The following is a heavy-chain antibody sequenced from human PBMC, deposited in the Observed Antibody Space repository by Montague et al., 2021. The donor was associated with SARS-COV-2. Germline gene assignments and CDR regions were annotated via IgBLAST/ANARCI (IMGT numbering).Heavy chain of an antibody. Sequence: SETLSLTCTVSGGSIISNSYYWSWIRQPPGKGLEWLGTIYYSGSTSYNPSLKSRLTISVDTYRNQFPLKLTSVTAADTTVYFCARHITMNRGAPPGAVGSWGQGILVIVSS. V-gene: IGHV4-39*01. J-gene: IGHJ4*02. CDR2: IYYSGST. CDR1: GGSIISNSYY. D-gene: IGHD3-10*01. CDR3: ARHITMNRGAPPGAVGS.